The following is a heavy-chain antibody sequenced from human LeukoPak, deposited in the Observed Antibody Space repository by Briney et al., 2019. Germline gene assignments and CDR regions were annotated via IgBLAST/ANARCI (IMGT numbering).Heavy chain of an antibody. J-gene: IGHJ4*02. CDR1: GYTFTGYY. CDR2: INPNSGGT. Sequence: ASVKVSCKAFGYTFTGYYMHWVRQAPGQGLEWMGWINPNSGGTNYAQKFQGRVTMTRDTSISTAYMELSSLRSEDTAVYYCATSHGSYHHPDYWGQGTLVTVSS. D-gene: IGHD1-26*01. CDR3: ATSHGSYHHPDY. V-gene: IGHV1-2*02.